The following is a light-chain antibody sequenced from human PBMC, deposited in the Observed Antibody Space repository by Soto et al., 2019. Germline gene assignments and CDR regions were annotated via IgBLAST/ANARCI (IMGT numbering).Light chain of an antibody. J-gene: IGKJ2*01. CDR1: QSLSSSS. Sequence: DIVLRQSPVTLSLSPGEGATLSCRASQSLSSSSLAWYQQKPGQAPTLLIFRASNRATGVPDRFSASESGTDFTLTISSLDPEDFAVYFCHQYGSSPYTFGQGTKLEMK. CDR3: HQYGSSPYT. CDR2: RAS. V-gene: IGKV3-20*01.